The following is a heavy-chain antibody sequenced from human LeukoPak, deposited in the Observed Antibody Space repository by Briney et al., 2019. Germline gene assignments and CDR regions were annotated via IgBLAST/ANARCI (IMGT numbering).Heavy chain of an antibody. J-gene: IGHJ5*02. D-gene: IGHD3-3*01. V-gene: IGHV3-21*01. CDR3: ARDLAIFGVVMYNWFDP. CDR1: GFTFDGYS. CDR2: ISSGSSNI. Sequence: AGGSLRLFCAASGFTFDGYSMNGVRRAQGRGLEGVSSISSGSSNIYYADSVKGRFTISRDNAKNSLYLQMNSLRAEDTAVYYCARDLAIFGVVMYNWFDPWGQGTLVTVSS.